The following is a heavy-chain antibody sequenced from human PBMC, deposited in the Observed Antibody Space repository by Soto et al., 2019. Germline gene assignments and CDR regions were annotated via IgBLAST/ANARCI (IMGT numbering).Heavy chain of an antibody. J-gene: IGHJ6*02. CDR1: GYSFTSYW. CDR2: IYPGDSAT. V-gene: IGHV5-51*01. Sequence: VQSLKISCKGSGYSFTSYWIGWVRQMPGKGLEWMGIIYPGDSATRYSPSFQGQVTISADKSISTAYLQWSSLKASDTAMYYCARTKAGIAARREPIVYGMEVWGQGTTVAVSS. CDR3: ARTKAGIAARREPIVYGMEV. D-gene: IGHD6-6*01.